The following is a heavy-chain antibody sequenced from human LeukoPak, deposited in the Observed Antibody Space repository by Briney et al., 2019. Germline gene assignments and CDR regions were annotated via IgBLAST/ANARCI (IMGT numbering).Heavy chain of an antibody. CDR3: ARELLGITMVRGSQVFFNWFDP. Sequence: GGSLRLSCAASGFTFSSYAMHWVRQAPGKGLEWVAVISYDGSNKYYADSVKGRFTISRDNSKNTLYLQMNSLRAEDTAVYYCARELLGITMVRGSQVFFNWFDPWGQGTLVTVSS. CDR2: ISYDGSNK. D-gene: IGHD3-10*01. CDR1: GFTFSSYA. V-gene: IGHV3-30-3*01. J-gene: IGHJ5*02.